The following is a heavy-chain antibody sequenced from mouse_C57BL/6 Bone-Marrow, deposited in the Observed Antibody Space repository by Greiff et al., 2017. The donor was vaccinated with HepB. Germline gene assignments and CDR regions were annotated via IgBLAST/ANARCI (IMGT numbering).Heavy chain of an antibody. J-gene: IGHJ2*01. CDR3: ARNSITTLYFDY. CDR1: GFSLTSYA. D-gene: IGHD1-1*01. Sequence: VQVVESGPGLVAPSQCLSITCTVSGFSLTSYAISWVRQPPGKGLEWLGVIWTGGGTNYYSDLISRLSISKDNSKSQVFLRMNSLQTDDTAKYYSARNSITTLYFDYWGQGTTLTVSS. V-gene: IGHV2-9-1*01. CDR2: IWTGGGT.